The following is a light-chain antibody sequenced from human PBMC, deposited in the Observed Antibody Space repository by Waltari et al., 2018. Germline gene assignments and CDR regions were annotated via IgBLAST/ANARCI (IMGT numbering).Light chain of an antibody. V-gene: IGKV1-33*01. Sequence: DIQMTQSPSSLSASVGDRVTITCRASQGISNWLAWYQQKPGKAPKLLIYRASNLETGVPSRFSGCGSGTDFTLTISSLQPEDIATYYCQQHDNSPPTFGQGTKVEIK. CDR2: RAS. CDR3: QQHDNSPPT. CDR1: QGISNW. J-gene: IGKJ1*01.